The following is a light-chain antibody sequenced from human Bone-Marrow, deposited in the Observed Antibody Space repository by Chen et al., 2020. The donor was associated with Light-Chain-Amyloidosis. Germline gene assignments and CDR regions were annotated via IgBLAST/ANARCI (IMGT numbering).Light chain of an antibody. V-gene: IGLV3-25*03. CDR1: DLPTKY. CDR2: RDT. CDR3: QAADSRCTYEVI. J-gene: IGLJ2*01. Sequence: SYELTQPPSVSVSPGQTARITCSGEDLPTKYAYWYQQKPGQAPALVLHRDTERPSGVSERFSGSSSGTKATVTISGGQAEDEADYHGQAADSRCTYEVIFGGGTKLTVL.